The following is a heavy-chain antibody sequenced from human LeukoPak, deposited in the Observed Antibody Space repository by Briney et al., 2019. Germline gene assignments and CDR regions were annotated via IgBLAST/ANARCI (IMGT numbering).Heavy chain of an antibody. V-gene: IGHV1-18*04. CDR3: ARDPSNTSGWSPYFDY. CDR2: ISAYNRDT. CDR1: GYTYTNHG. D-gene: IGHD6-13*01. J-gene: IGHJ4*02. Sequence: VASVEVSCKASGYTYTNHGITWVRQAPGQGLELMGWISAYNRDTRYAQNFQGRVTLITESSTNTAYMELRSLTSDDTAVYYCARDPSNTSGWSPYFDYWGQGTLVTVSA.